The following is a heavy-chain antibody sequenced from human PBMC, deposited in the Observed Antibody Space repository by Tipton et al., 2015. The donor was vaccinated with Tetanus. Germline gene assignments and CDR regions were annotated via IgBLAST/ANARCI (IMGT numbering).Heavy chain of an antibody. CDR1: GFSFSSYW. CDR2: ISRDGSRT. CDR3: AKDNGPHYYYYGMDV. Sequence: SLRLSCAVSGFSFSSYWMHWVRQAPGKGLVWVSRISRDGSRTTYADSVKGRLTISRDNSKNTLYLQMNSLRAEDTALYYCAKDNGPHYYYYGMDVWGQGTTATVSS. J-gene: IGHJ6*02. V-gene: IGHV3-74*01.